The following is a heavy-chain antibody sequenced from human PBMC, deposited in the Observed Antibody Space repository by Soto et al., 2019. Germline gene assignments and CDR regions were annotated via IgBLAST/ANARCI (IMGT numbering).Heavy chain of an antibody. V-gene: IGHV3-30-3*01. CDR3: ARGLISIVAYYGMDV. Sequence: QVQLVESGGGVVQPGRSLRLSCAASGFTFSSYAMHWVRQAPGKGLEWVAVISYDGSNKYYADSVKGPFTSSRDNSKNTLYLQMNSLRAEDTAVYYCARGLISIVAYYGMDVWGDGTPVTVSS. CDR1: GFTFSSYA. CDR2: ISYDGSNK. J-gene: IGHJ6*04. D-gene: IGHD2-15*01.